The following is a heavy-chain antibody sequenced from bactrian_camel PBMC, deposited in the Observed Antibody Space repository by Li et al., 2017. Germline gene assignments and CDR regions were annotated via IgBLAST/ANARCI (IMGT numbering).Heavy chain of an antibody. CDR2: RKTIKGDR. Sequence: HVQLVESGGGLVQPGGSLKLSCAGSGFTFSRYWMYWVRQAPGKGLEWVSTRKTIKGDRYYADSVKGRFTVSRDNTRNTLYLEMSSLKIEDTAMYYCAADEYNLGLARSYTYWGQGTQVTVS. CDR1: GFTFSRYW. CDR3: AADEYNLGLARSYTY. D-gene: IGHD5*01. V-gene: IGHV3S1*01. J-gene: IGHJ4*01.